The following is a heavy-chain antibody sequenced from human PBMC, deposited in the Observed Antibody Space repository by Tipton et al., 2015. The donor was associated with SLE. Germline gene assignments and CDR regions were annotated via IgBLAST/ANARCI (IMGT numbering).Heavy chain of an antibody. V-gene: IGHV4-59*11. D-gene: IGHD2-15*01. CDR1: GVSISRHY. J-gene: IGHJ4*02. CDR3: AERGGGY. Sequence: TLSLTCTISGVSISRHYWNWIRQPPGKGLEWIWYIYYTGSTRYNPSLESRVTISVDTSKNQFSLKLNSVTAADTAVYYCAERGGGYWGQGTLVTVSS. CDR2: IYYTGST.